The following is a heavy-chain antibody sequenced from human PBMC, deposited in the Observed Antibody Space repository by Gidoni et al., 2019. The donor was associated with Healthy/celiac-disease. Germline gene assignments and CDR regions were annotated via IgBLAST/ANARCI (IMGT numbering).Heavy chain of an antibody. CDR1: GYTSTSYG. CDR3: ARGGPNTPGGYCSGGSCYRAFDI. J-gene: IGHJ3*02. CDR2: ISAYYRNT. Sequence: QVQLVQSGAEVKKPGASVKVSCKASGYTSTSYGTSWVRQAPGQGLEWMGWISAYYRNTNYAQKLQGRVTMTTDTSTSTAYMGLRSLRSDDTAVYYCARGGPNTPGGYCSGGSCYRAFDIWGQGTMVTVST. D-gene: IGHD2-15*01. V-gene: IGHV1-18*01.